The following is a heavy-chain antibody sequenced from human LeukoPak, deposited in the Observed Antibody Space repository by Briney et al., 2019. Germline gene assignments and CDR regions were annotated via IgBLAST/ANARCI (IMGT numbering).Heavy chain of an antibody. Sequence: SETLSLTCAVYGGSFSGYYWSWIRQPPGKGLELIGEINHSGSTNYNPSLKSRVTISVDTSKNQFSLKLSSVTAADTAVYYCARLRGYSGYEADYWGQGTLVTVSS. CDR2: INHSGST. V-gene: IGHV4-34*01. J-gene: IGHJ4*02. CDR3: ARLRGYSGYEADY. CDR1: GGSFSGYY. D-gene: IGHD5-12*01.